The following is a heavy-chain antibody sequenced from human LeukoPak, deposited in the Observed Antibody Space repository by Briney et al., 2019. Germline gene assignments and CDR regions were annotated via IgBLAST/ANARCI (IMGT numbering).Heavy chain of an antibody. Sequence: SETLSLTCTVSGGSISSYYWSWIRQPPGKGLEWIGYIYYSGSTNYNPSLKSRVTISVDASRNQFSLTLSSVTAADTAIYYCATLNIESSSGWFFRSWGQGTLVSVSS. CDR3: ATLNIESSSGWFFRS. V-gene: IGHV4-59*01. CDR2: IYYSGST. CDR1: GGSISSYY. J-gene: IGHJ5*02. D-gene: IGHD6-19*01.